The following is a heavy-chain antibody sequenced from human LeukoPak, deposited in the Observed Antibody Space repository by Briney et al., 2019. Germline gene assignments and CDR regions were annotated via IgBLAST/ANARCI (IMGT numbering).Heavy chain of an antibody. J-gene: IGHJ4*02. CDR1: GFTFDDYA. V-gene: IGHV3-9*01. D-gene: IGHD6-19*01. CDR3: AKDQSGWDKTFDY. CDR2: ISWNSGSI. Sequence: GGSLRLSCAASGFTFDDYAMHWVRQAPGKGLVWVSGISWNSGSIGYADSVKGRFTISRDNAKNSLYLQMNSLRAEDTALYYCAKDQSGWDKTFDYWGQGTLVTVSS.